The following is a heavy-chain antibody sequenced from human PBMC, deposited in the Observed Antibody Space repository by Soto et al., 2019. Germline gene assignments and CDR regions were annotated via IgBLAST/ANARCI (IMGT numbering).Heavy chain of an antibody. Sequence: QVQLQESGPGLVKPSGTLSLTCAVSGGSISSSKWWGWVRQPPGKGLEWIGEIYQSGSTNYNPSLKSRVTISLDKSKNQFSLDLISVTAADTAVYYCASEKLQYHQGPPDYGFDGWGQGTTVTVSS. J-gene: IGHJ6*02. CDR1: GGSISSSKW. CDR3: ASEKLQYHQGPPDYGFDG. V-gene: IGHV4-4*02. CDR2: IYQSGST. D-gene: IGHD4-4*01.